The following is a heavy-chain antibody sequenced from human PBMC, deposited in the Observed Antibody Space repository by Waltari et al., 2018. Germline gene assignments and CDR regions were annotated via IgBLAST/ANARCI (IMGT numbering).Heavy chain of an antibody. CDR3: ARDLGDGSGPDY. J-gene: IGHJ4*02. V-gene: IGHV1-46*01. D-gene: IGHD3-10*01. CDR1: GYTFAAYY. CDR2: FDPSGPGT. Sequence: QVQLVQSGAEVKRPGASVRISCKAFGYTFAAYYIHWVRQAPGQGLEWLASFDPSGPGTSYAQRFQDRITMTRDTSTGTVYLGLSSLRSDDTAIYYCARDLGDGSGPDYWGQGTLVTVSS.